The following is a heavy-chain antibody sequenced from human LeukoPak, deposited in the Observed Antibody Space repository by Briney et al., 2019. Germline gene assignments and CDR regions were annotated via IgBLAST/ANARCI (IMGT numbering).Heavy chain of an antibody. D-gene: IGHD2-2*01. J-gene: IGHJ6*02. CDR2: FDPEDGEK. Sequence: ASVKVSFKGSGYTLPELSMHWGGQAPGKGVEGVGGFDPEDGEKNYAQKFQGRVTMTEDTSTDTAYMELNSLGSDDTAVYYCATDPGEIVPAAKGPRGDYCYGMDVWGQGTTVTVSS. CDR1: GYTLPELS. V-gene: IGHV1-24*01. CDR3: ATDPGEIVPAAKGPRGDYCYGMDV.